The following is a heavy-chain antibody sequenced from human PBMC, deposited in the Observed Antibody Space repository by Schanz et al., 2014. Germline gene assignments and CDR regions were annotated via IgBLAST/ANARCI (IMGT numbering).Heavy chain of an antibody. CDR2: ISPYTGNT. V-gene: IGHV1-18*01. D-gene: IGHD3-10*01. Sequence: QVQLVQSGAEVRKPGASVKVSCKASGYTFISYGISWVRQAPGQGLQWMGWISPYTGNTNYAQTLQGRVTLTTDTSTSTAYMELRNLRSDDTAVYYCARAKRFGDMDVWGQGTLVTVSS. CDR3: ARAKRFGDMDV. J-gene: IGHJ4*02. CDR1: GYTFISYG.